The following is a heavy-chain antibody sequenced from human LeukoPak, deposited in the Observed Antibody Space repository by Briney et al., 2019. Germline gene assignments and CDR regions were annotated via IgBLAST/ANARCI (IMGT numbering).Heavy chain of an antibody. Sequence: ASVKVSCKASGYTFTCYYMHWVRQAPGQGLEWMGWINPNSGGTNYAQKFQGRVTMTRDTSISTAYMELSRLRSDDTAVYYCARGNIVVVPAAIRRIWFDPWGQGTLVTVSS. CDR3: ARGNIVVVPAAIRRIWFDP. CDR2: INPNSGGT. J-gene: IGHJ5*02. CDR1: GYTFTCYY. D-gene: IGHD2-2*01. V-gene: IGHV1-2*02.